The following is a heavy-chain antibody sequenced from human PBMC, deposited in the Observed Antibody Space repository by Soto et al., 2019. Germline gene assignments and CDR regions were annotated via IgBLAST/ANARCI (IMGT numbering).Heavy chain of an antibody. Sequence: SGPTLVNPTETLTLTCTVSGFSLSNARMGVSWIRQPPGKALEWLAHIFSNDEKSYSTSLKSRLTISKDTSKSQVVLTMTNMDPVDTATYYCIQSRCGGDCLQSYASHYYYGMDVWGQGTTVTVSS. CDR2: IFSNDEK. V-gene: IGHV2-26*01. D-gene: IGHD2-21*02. CDR1: GFSLSNARMG. J-gene: IGHJ6*02. CDR3: IQSRCGGDCLQSYASHYYYGMDV.